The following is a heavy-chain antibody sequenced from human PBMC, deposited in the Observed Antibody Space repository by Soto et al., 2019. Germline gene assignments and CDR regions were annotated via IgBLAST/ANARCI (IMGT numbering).Heavy chain of an antibody. CDR1: GGSISSSDYY. V-gene: IGHV4-39*01. J-gene: IGHJ4*02. CDR3: ATFNGDYVSY. D-gene: IGHD4-17*01. CDR2: MSHSGRT. Sequence: SETLSLTCTVSGGSISSSDYYWGWIRLPPGKGLEWIGSMSHSGRTAYNPSLKSRVTISEDTSKNQFSLKLSSVTAADTAVYYCATFNGDYVSYWGQGTLVTVSS.